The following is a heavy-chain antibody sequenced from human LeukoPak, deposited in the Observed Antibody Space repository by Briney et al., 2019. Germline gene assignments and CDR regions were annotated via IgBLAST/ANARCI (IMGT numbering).Heavy chain of an antibody. D-gene: IGHD6-13*01. Sequence: GGSLRLSCAASGFTFSSYGMHWVRQAPGKGLEWVAVISVDGSNEYYADSVKGRFTISRDNSKNTLYLQMNSLRAEDTAVYYCARDRGSSSWYGRSFDYWGQGTLVTVSS. CDR2: ISVDGSNE. V-gene: IGHV3-30*03. J-gene: IGHJ4*02. CDR1: GFTFSSYG. CDR3: ARDRGSSSWYGRSFDY.